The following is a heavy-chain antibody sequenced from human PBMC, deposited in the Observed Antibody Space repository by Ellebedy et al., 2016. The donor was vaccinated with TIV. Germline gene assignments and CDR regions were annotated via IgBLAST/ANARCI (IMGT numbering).Heavy chain of an antibody. CDR1: GFTFSSHW. Sequence: GGSLRLXCAASGFTFSSHWMYWVRQAPGKGLEWVSRIDNDGTNTISADSVKGRFTISRDNAKSTLYLQMDSLRAEDTAVYYCAREVPASEYALDYWGQGTLVTVSS. V-gene: IGHV3-74*01. D-gene: IGHD2-2*01. CDR2: IDNDGTNT. CDR3: AREVPASEYALDY. J-gene: IGHJ4*02.